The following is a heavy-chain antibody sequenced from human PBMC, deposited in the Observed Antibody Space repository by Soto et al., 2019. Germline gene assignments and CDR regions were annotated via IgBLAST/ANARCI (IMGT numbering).Heavy chain of an antibody. D-gene: IGHD2-15*01. Sequence: QVQLVQSGAEVKKPGASVKVSCKASGYTFTSYGISWVRQAPGQGLEWMGWISAYNGNTNYAQKLKGRVTMTTDTSTSTAYMELRSLRSDDTAVYYFVVAAQPYYFDSWGQATLVTVSS. CDR3: VVAAQPYYFDS. J-gene: IGHJ4*02. CDR1: GYTFTSYG. V-gene: IGHV1-18*01. CDR2: ISAYNGNT.